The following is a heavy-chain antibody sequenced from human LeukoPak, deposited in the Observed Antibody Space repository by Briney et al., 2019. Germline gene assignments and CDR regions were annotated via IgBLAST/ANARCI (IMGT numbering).Heavy chain of an antibody. CDR1: GFTFSSYA. CDR2: ITGSGSST. D-gene: IGHD4-17*01. V-gene: IGHV3-23*01. CDR3: ARLPTTVSFFDY. Sequence: PGGSLRLSCAASGFTFSSYAMSWVRQAPGKGLEWVSTITGSGSSTYYADSVKGRFAISRDNSKNTLYLHMNSLRAGGTAVYFCARLPTTVSFFDYWGQGTLVSVSS. J-gene: IGHJ4*02.